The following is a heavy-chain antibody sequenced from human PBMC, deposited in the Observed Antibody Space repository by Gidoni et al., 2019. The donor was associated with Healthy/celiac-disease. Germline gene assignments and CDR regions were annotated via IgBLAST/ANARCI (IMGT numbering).Heavy chain of an antibody. V-gene: IGHV4-39*07. CDR1: GGSISSSSYD. CDR3: ARGISSDSSGYYPLDY. D-gene: IGHD3-22*01. J-gene: IGHJ4*02. CDR2: IYYSGST. Sequence: QLQLQESGPGLVKPSETLSLTCTVSGGSISSSSYDWGWIRQPPGKGLEWFGSIYYSGSTYYTPSLKSRVTISVDTSKNQFSLKLSSVTAADTAVYYCARGISSDSSGYYPLDYWGQGTLVTVSS.